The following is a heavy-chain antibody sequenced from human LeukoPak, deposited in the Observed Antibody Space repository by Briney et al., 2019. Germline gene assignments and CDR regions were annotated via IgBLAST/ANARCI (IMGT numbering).Heavy chain of an antibody. Sequence: ASVKVSCKASGYTFTGYGISWVRQAPGQGLAWMGWISPYNGNTNYAQKLQGRVTMTTDTSTSTAYMELRSLRSDDTAVYYCAGAITIFGAHAFDIWGQGTMVPVSS. CDR1: GYTFTGYG. J-gene: IGHJ3*02. D-gene: IGHD3-3*01. CDR2: ISPYNGNT. CDR3: AGAITIFGAHAFDI. V-gene: IGHV1-18*01.